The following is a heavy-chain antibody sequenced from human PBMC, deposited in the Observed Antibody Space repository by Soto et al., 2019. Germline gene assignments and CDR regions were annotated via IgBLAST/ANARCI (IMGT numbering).Heavy chain of an antibody. V-gene: IGHV1-2*04. Sequence: ASVKVSCKASGYTFTGYYIHWVRQAPGQGLEWMGWINPNSGGTNYAQKFQGWVTMTRDTSISTAYMELSRLRSDDTAVYYCARGDDNWNYRYFDYWGQGTLVTVSS. D-gene: IGHD1-7*01. CDR2: INPNSGGT. CDR1: GYTFTGYY. J-gene: IGHJ4*02. CDR3: ARGDDNWNYRYFDY.